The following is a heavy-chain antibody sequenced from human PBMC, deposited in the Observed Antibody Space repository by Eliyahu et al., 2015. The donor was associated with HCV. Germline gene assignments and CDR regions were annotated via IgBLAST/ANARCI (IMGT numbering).Heavy chain of an antibody. J-gene: IGHJ4*02. V-gene: IGHV1-69*01. CDR2: IIPISGMX. CDR3: ASLRLGELSPLDS. Sequence: QVQLVQSAAEVKKPGSSVKVSCRASGGTFSRYAXNWXRQAPGQGLEWMGGIIPISGMXNYAQKFQGRVTIXADDSSTTAYMELNSLRSEDTAVYFCASLRLGELSPLDSWGQGTLVSVSS. CDR1: GGTFSRYA. D-gene: IGHD3-16*02.